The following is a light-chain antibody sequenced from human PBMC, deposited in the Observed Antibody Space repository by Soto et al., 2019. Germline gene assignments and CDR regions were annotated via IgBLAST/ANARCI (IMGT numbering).Light chain of an antibody. CDR1: SSDVGGYNY. J-gene: IGLJ1*01. CDR2: DVS. CDR3: SSYTSSSTQV. V-gene: IGLV2-14*01. Sequence: QSALTQPASVSGSPGQSITISCTGTSSDVGGYNYVSWYQQHPGKAPKLMIYDVSHRPSGVSNRFSGSKSGSTASLTISGLQAEDEADYYCSSYTSSSTQVFGTGTKLTVL.